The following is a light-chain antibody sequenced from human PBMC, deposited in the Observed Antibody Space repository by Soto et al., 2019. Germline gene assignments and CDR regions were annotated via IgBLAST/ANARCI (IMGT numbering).Light chain of an antibody. J-gene: IGKJ1*01. CDR1: QSVSSN. CDR2: GAS. V-gene: IGKV3-15*01. Sequence: IVLTQSPATLSVSPGERATLSCRASQSVSSNLAWYQQKPGQAPRLLIYGASRLATGVPARFSGSGSGTEFTLSISSLQSEDLAVYYCQQYDNWWAFGQGTKVDIK. CDR3: QQYDNWWA.